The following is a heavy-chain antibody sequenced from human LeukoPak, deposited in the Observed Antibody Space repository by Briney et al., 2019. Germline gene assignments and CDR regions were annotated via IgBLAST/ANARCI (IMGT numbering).Heavy chain of an antibody. Sequence: RTSETLSLTCTVSGGSISSGDYYWSWVRQPPGKGLEWIGYIYYGGSTYCNPSLKSRVTISVDTSENQFSLKLSSVTTADTAVYYCARGYDFWSGSFDYWGQGTLVTVSS. D-gene: IGHD3-3*01. CDR1: GGSISSGDYY. CDR3: ARGYDFWSGSFDY. J-gene: IGHJ4*02. CDR2: IYYGGST. V-gene: IGHV4-30-4*01.